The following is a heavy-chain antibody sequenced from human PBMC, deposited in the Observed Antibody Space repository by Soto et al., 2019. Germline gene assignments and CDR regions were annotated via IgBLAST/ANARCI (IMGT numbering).Heavy chain of an antibody. CDR3: AKGPVLRYYDWVWAGYYCYCRYV. J-gene: IGHJ6*02. CDR1: GYTFTSYD. D-gene: IGHD3-9*01. V-gene: IGHV1-8*01. CDR2: MNPNSGNT. Sequence: QVQLVQSGAEVKKPGASVKVSCKASGYTFTSYDINWVRQATGQGLEWMGWMNPNSGNTGYAQKFQGRVTMTRNTATSTAYMERSSQRSEDTAVYYCAKGPVLRYYDWVWAGYYCYCRYVWSQGTTVTGSS.